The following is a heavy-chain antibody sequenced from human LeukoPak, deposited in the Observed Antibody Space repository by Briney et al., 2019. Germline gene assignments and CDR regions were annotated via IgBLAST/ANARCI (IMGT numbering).Heavy chain of an antibody. CDR1: GFTFSSYA. D-gene: IGHD4-17*01. CDR2: ISYDGSNK. J-gene: IGHJ4*02. V-gene: IGHV3-30-3*01. CDR3: ARETGGAIGSTDFDY. Sequence: GGSLRLSCAASGFTFSSYAMHWVRQAPGKGLEWVAVISYDGSNKYYADSVKGRFTISRDNSKNTLYLQMNSLRPEDTAVYYCARETGGAIGSTDFDYWGQGTLVTVSS.